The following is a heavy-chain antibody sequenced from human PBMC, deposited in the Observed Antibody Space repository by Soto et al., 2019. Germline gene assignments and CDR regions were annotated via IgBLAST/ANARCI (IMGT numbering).Heavy chain of an antibody. V-gene: IGHV1-69*01. CDR3: ARGGGPYVWFNEF. Sequence: QEQLVQSGAEVKKPGSSVKVSCKDSGGLFSGFAISWVRQAPGQGLEWLGGIIPVFNTPYYAQKFQGRVTITADESTNTAYMELSSLRSEDTAMYYCARGGGPYVWFNEFWGQGSLVTVSS. CDR2: IIPVFNTP. J-gene: IGHJ4*02. D-gene: IGHD2-15*01. CDR1: GGLFSGFA.